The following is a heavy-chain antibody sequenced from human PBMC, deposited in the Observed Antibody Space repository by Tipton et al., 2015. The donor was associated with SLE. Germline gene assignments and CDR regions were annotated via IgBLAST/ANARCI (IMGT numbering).Heavy chain of an antibody. J-gene: IGHJ4*02. Sequence: GSLRLSCAASGFTFSSYGMSWVRQAPGKGLEWVSYITSSGGTIHYADSVKGRFTISRDNGKNSLYLQMNSLRAEDTAVYYCATDYYDSSGYPTFFDYWGQGTLVTVSS. D-gene: IGHD3-22*01. CDR1: GFTFSSYG. CDR3: ATDYYDSSGYPTFFDY. V-gene: IGHV3-48*03. CDR2: ITSSGGTI.